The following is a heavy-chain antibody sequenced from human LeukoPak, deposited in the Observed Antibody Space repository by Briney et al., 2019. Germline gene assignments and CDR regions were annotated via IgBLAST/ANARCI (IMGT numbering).Heavy chain of an antibody. V-gene: IGHV1-69*13. CDR1: GYTFTSYG. D-gene: IGHD3-22*01. CDR3: ARSGGYYYDSSGPQDYFDY. Sequence: SVKVSCKASGYTFTSYGISWVRQAPGQGLEWMGGIIPIFGTANYAQKFQGRVTITADESTSTAYMELSSLRSEDTAVYYCARSGGYYYDSSGPQDYFDYWGQGTLVTVSS. J-gene: IGHJ4*02. CDR2: IIPIFGTA.